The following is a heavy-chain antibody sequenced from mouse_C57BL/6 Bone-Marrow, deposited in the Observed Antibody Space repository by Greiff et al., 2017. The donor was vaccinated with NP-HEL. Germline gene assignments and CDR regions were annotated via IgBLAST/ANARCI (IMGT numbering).Heavy chain of an antibody. CDR3: ASRGFERRYAMDY. D-gene: IGHD2-12*01. V-gene: IGHV1-61*01. J-gene: IGHJ4*01. Sequence: QVQLQQPGAELVRPGSSVKLSCKASGYTFTSYWMDWVKQRPGQGLEWIGNIHPSDSETHYNQKFKDKATLTVDKSSSTAYMQLSSLTSEDSAVYYCASRGFERRYAMDYWGQGTSVTVSS. CDR1: GYTFTSYW. CDR2: IHPSDSET.